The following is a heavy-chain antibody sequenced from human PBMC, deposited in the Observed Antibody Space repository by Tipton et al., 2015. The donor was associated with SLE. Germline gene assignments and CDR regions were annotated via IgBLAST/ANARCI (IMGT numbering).Heavy chain of an antibody. D-gene: IGHD3-16*01. V-gene: IGHV3-30*02. CDR1: GFTSRNFA. CDR2: MHYDGLKK. Sequence: GSLRLSCAVSGFTSRNFALHWVRQAPGKGLEWVALMHYDGLKKFYGDSVKGRFTLSRDKSSHTVYLHMSSLRVGDTAVYHCAQGGYIHSWSGRDDYSSSMDVWGQGTTVIVSS. CDR3: AQGGYIHSWSGRDDYSSSMDV. J-gene: IGHJ6*02.